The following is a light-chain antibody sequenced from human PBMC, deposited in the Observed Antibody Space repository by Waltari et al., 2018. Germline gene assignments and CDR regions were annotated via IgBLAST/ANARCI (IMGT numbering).Light chain of an antibody. J-gene: IGLJ1*01. CDR3: ATWDDSLGGFYV. CDR2: ASD. V-gene: IGLV1-47*01. CDR1: SSNIGSNS. Sequence: QSVLTQSSPTSGTPGQRVSISCSGTSSNIGSNSVYWYQHLPGAAPKLLIYASDQRLSGVPDRFSGSKSGTSASLAISGLRSEDEADYYCATWDDSLGGFYVFGTGTKVTVL.